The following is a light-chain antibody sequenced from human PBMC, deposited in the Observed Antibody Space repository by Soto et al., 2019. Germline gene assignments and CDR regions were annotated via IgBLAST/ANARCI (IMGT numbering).Light chain of an antibody. Sequence: DIQMTQSPSTVSGSGGDTVTIGCRASQTISSWLAWYQQKPGKAPKLLIYKASTLKSGVPSRFSGSGSGTEFTLTISSLQPDDFATYYCQHYNSYSEAFGQGTKVDIK. V-gene: IGKV1-5*03. J-gene: IGKJ1*01. CDR1: QTISSW. CDR3: QHYNSYSEA. CDR2: KAS.